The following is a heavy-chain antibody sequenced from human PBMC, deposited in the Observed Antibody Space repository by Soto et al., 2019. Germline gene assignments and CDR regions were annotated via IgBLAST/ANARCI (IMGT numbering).Heavy chain of an antibody. J-gene: IGHJ4*02. D-gene: IGHD6-13*01. CDR1: GGSISSSSYY. CDR2: IYYSGST. Sequence: QLQLQESGPGLVKPSETLSLTCTVSGGSISSSSYYWGWIRQPPGKGLEWIGSIYYSGSTYYNPSLKSRVTISVDTSKNLFSLKLSSVTAAETAVYYCASSIAAAGAPFFDYWGQGTLVTVSS. CDR3: ASSIAAAGAPFFDY. V-gene: IGHV4-39*01.